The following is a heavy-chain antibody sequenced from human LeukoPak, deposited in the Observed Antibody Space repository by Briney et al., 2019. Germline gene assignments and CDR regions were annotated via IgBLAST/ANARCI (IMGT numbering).Heavy chain of an antibody. CDR1: GFAFSSYA. Sequence: GGSLRLSCAASGFAFSSYAMHWVRQTPGRGPEWVSGSSADDDSAKYADSVKGRFTISRDISKKTLYLQMHSLRADDTAVYYCAKVEAAAGTNYWGQGTLVTVSS. V-gene: IGHV3-23*01. J-gene: IGHJ4*02. CDR2: SSADDDSA. CDR3: AKVEAAAGTNY. D-gene: IGHD6-13*01.